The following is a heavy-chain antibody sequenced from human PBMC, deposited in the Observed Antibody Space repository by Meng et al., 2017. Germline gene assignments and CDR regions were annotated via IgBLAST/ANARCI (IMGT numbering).Heavy chain of an antibody. CDR1: GGSISSSSYY. Sequence: SETLSLTCTVSGGSISSSSYYWGWIRQPPGKGLEWIGSIYYSGSTYYNPSLKSRVTISVDTPKNQFSLKLSSVTAADTAVYYCARGGYYDSSGSIPDYWGQGTLVTVSS. J-gene: IGHJ4*02. D-gene: IGHD3-22*01. CDR3: ARGGYYDSSGSIPDY. CDR2: IYYSGST. V-gene: IGHV4-39*07.